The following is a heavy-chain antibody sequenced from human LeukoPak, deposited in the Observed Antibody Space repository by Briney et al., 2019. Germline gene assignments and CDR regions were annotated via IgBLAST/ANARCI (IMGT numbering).Heavy chain of an antibody. CDR3: TTEDSSGYYYDRYFDY. V-gene: IGHV3-15*01. J-gene: IGHJ4*02. Sequence: PGGSLRLSCAASGFTFSNAWMSWVRRAPGKGLEWVGRIKSKTDGGTTGYAAPVKGRFTIARDDSKNTLYLQMNSLKTEDTAVYYCTTEDSSGYYYDRYFDYWGQGTLVTVSS. CDR1: GFTFSNAW. CDR2: IKSKTDGGTT. D-gene: IGHD3-22*01.